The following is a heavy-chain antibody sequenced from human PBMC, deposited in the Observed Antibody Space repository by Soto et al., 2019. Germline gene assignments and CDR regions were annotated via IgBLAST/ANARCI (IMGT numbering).Heavy chain of an antibody. V-gene: IGHV4-34*01. CDR1: GGCFSGYY. Sequence: SETLSLTCAVYGGCFSGYYWSWIRQPPGKGLEWIGEINHSGSTNYNPSLKSRVTISVDTSKNQFSLKLSSVTAADTAVYYCASTGRGLLLWSRLDYWGQGTLVTVSS. CDR2: INHSGST. CDR3: ASTGRGLLLWSRLDY. J-gene: IGHJ4*02. D-gene: IGHD3-10*01.